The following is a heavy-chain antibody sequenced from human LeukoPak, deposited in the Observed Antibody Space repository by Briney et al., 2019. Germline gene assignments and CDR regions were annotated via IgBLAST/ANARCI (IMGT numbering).Heavy chain of an antibody. J-gene: IGHJ4*02. D-gene: IGHD1-1*01. Sequence: SETLSLTCSVSGGSYFWGWIRQAPGRGLEWIGTVYNGGGTYYNPSFQSRVSISVDTSKNQFSLKLSSVTAADTAVYYCAREERAGTTGLFDYWGQGTLVTVSS. CDR1: GGSYF. CDR3: AREERAGTTGLFDY. CDR2: VYNGGGT. V-gene: IGHV4-39*07.